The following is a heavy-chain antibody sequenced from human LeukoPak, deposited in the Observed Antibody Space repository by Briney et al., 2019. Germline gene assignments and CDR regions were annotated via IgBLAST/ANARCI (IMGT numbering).Heavy chain of an antibody. CDR2: INPSGGST. CDR3: ARAPTRGYCSGGSCHNFDY. CDR1: GYTFTSYY. V-gene: IGHV1-46*01. Sequence: ASVKVSCKASGYTFTSYYMHWVRQAPGQGLEWMGIINPSGGSTSYAQKFQGRVTMTRDMSTSTVYMELSSLRSEDTAVYYCARAPTRGYCSGGSCHNFDYWGQGTLVTVSS. J-gene: IGHJ4*02. D-gene: IGHD2-15*01.